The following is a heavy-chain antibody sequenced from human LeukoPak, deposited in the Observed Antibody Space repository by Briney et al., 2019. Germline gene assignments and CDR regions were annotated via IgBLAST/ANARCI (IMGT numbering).Heavy chain of an antibody. Sequence: PGGSLRLSCAASGFTFSSYSMNWVRQAPGKGLEWVSSISSSSSYIYYADSVKGRFTISRDNAKNSLYLQMNSLRAEDTAVYYCARDLRGSGSYFPPPSQNGGQGPLVTVSS. J-gene: IGHJ4*02. CDR2: ISSSSSYI. V-gene: IGHV3-21*01. D-gene: IGHD3-10*01. CDR3: ARDLRGSGSYFPPPSQN. CDR1: GFTFSSYS.